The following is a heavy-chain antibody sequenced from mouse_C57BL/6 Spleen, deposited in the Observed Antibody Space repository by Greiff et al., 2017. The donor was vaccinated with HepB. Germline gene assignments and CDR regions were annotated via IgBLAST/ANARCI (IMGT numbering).Heavy chain of an antibody. V-gene: IGHV1-59*01. J-gene: IGHJ4*01. CDR2: IDPSDSYT. CDR1: GYTFTSYW. Sequence: QVQLQQPGAELVRPGTSVKLSCKASGYTFTSYWMHWVKQRPGQGLEWIGVIDPSDSYTNYNQKFKGKATLTVDTSSSTAYMQLSSLTSEDSAVYYCAREGRRRDAMDYWGQGTSVTVSS. CDR3: AREGRRRDAMDY.